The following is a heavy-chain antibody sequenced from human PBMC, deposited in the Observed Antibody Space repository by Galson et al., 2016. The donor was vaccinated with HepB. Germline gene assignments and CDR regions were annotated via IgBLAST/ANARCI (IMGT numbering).Heavy chain of an antibody. J-gene: IGHJ4*02. CDR3: ARDEGKSSGGSSQFAY. D-gene: IGHD6-19*01. CDR2: IKEDGNEK. CDR1: GFTFSSYW. V-gene: IGHV3-7*03. Sequence: SLRLSCAVSGFTFSSYWMSWVRQAPGKGLEWVANIKEDGNEKYYVDSVKGRFSISRDSAKNSLYLQMNSLRAEDTAVYYCARDEGKSSGGSSQFAYWGQGTLDTVSS.